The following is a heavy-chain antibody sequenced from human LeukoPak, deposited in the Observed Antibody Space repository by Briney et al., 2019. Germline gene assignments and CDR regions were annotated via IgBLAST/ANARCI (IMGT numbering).Heavy chain of an antibody. CDR3: ARDGDILTGYYFDY. Sequence: PGGSLRLSCAASGFTFSSYGMHWVRQAPGKGLEWVSSIISSGTYIYYADSVKGRFTISRDNARNSLSLQMNSLRAEDTAVYYCARDGDILTGYYFDYWGQGTLVSVSS. V-gene: IGHV3-21*01. J-gene: IGHJ4*02. D-gene: IGHD3-9*01. CDR2: IISSGTYI. CDR1: GFTFSSYG.